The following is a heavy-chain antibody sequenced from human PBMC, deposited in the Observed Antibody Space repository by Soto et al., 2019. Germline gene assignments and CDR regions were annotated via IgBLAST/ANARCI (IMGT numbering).Heavy chain of an antibody. J-gene: IGHJ4*02. V-gene: IGHV3-23*01. D-gene: IGHD6-13*01. CDR2: ISGSGGST. CDR3: AKNLRESPLYSSSWADY. CDR1: GFTFSSYA. Sequence: GGSLRLSCAASGFTFSSYAMSWVRQAPGKGLEWVSAISGSGGSTYYADSVKGRFTISRDNSKNTLYLQMNSLRAEDTAVYYCAKNLRESPLYSSSWADYWGQGTLVTVSS.